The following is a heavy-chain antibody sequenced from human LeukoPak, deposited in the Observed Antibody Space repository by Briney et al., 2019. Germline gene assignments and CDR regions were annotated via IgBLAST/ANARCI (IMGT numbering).Heavy chain of an antibody. CDR3: ARAGGYCGRISCPYYFDY. J-gene: IGHJ4*02. Sequence: GASVKVSCKASGYTFTSYDINWVRQATGQGLEWMGWMNPNSGNTGYAQKFQGRVTMTRNTSISTAYMELSSLRSGDTAVYYCARAGGYCGRISCPYYFDYWGQGSLVAVSS. D-gene: IGHD2-15*01. CDR2: MNPNSGNT. CDR1: GYTFTSYD. V-gene: IGHV1-8*01.